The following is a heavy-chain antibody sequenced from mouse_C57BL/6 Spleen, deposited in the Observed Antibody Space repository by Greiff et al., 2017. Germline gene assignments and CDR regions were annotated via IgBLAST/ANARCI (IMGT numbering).Heavy chain of an antibody. CDR2: IWTGGGT. Sequence: VQLQESGPGLVAPSQSLSITCTVSGFSLTSYAISWVRQPPGKGLEWLGVIWTGGGTNYNSALKSRLSISKDNSKSQVFLKMNSLQTDDTARYYCARNSYYGSRGYWYFDVWGTGTTVTVSS. D-gene: IGHD1-1*01. V-gene: IGHV2-9-1*01. CDR3: ARNSYYGSRGYWYFDV. J-gene: IGHJ1*03. CDR1: GFSLTSYA.